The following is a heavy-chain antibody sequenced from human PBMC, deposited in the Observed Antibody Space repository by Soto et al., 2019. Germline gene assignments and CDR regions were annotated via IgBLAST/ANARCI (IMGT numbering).Heavy chain of an antibody. CDR2: ISYDGSNK. V-gene: IGHV3-30-3*01. J-gene: IGHJ4*02. CDR1: GFTFSSYA. Sequence: QVQLVESGGGVVQPGRSLRLSCAASGFTFSSYAMHWVRQAPGKGLEWVAVISYDGSNKYYADSVKGRFTISRDNSKNTLYLQMNSLRAEDTAVYYCARDHYDSSGYRVRNFDYWGQGTLVTVSS. CDR3: ARDHYDSSGYRVRNFDY. D-gene: IGHD3-22*01.